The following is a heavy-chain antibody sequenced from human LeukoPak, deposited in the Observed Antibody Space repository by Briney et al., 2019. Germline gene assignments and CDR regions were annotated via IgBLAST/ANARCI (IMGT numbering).Heavy chain of an antibody. CDR3: ARHHGHSGYYYYAY. V-gene: IGHV4-39*01. CDR2: IYYSGST. J-gene: IGHJ4*02. CDR1: GGSISSSSYY. D-gene: IGHD3-22*01. Sequence: SETLSLTCAVSGGSISSSSYYWGWIRQPPGKGLEWIGSIYYSGSTYYNPSLKSRVTISVDTSKNQFSLKLSSVTAADTAVYYCARHHGHSGYYYYAYWGQGTLVTVSS.